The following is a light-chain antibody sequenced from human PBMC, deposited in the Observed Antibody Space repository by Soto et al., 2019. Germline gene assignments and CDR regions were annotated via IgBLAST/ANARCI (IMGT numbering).Light chain of an antibody. CDR1: QSVSSTY. CDR2: GAS. Sequence: EIVLTQSPGTLSLSPGERATLSCRASQSVSSTYFAWYQQKPGQAPRLLIYGASSRATGIPDRFSGSGSGTXFTLTISRLEPEDFAVYYCQHYGTSPRWTFGQGTKVEIK. V-gene: IGKV3-20*01. CDR3: QHYGTSPRWT. J-gene: IGKJ1*01.